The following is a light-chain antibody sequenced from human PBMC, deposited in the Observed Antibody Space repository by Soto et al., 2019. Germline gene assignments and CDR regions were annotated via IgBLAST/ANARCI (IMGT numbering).Light chain of an antibody. CDR1: SSNIGAHYD. V-gene: IGLV1-40*01. CDR3: QSYDSSLSAVV. CDR2: SKT. Sequence: QSVLTQPPSVSGAPGQRVTISCPGSSSNIGAHYDVHWYQQLPGTAPRLLIYSKTIRPSGVPVRFSASQSGTSASLAITGLQAEDEADYYCQSYDSSLSAVVFGGGTKLTVL. J-gene: IGLJ2*01.